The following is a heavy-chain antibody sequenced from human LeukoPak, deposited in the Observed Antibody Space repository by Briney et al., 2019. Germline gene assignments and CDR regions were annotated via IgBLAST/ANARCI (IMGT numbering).Heavy chain of an antibody. J-gene: IGHJ6*02. D-gene: IGHD6-19*01. V-gene: IGHV3-23*01. CDR2: ISGSGGST. CDR1: GFTFSSYA. CDR3: AKDDDIAVAGTYYYYYGMDV. Sequence: GGSLRLSCAASGFTFSSYAMSWVRQAPGKGLEWVSAISGSGGSTYYADSVKGRFTISRDNSKNTLYLQMNSLRAEDTAVYYCAKDDDIAVAGTYYYYYGMDVWGQGTTVTVSS.